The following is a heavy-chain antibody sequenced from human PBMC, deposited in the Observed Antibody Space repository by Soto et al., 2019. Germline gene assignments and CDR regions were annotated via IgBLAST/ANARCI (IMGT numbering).Heavy chain of an antibody. D-gene: IGHD2-2*01. Sequence: ASVKGACKGSGYSFSDFAVDWVRQAQGQRLEWMGWINAGNWNTKYSQKFQGRVTITRDTSASTAYMELSSLRSEDTAVYYCARVTLGYCISTSCFYDYWGQGTLVTVSS. V-gene: IGHV1-3*01. CDR1: GYSFSDFA. CDR3: ARVTLGYCISTSCFYDY. J-gene: IGHJ4*02. CDR2: INAGNWNT.